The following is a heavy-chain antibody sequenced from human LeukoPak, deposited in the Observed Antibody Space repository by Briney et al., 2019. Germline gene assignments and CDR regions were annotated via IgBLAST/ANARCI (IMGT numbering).Heavy chain of an antibody. CDR1: GFTFSSYA. D-gene: IGHD6-6*01. CDR3: AKDAGGSSSAFDI. J-gene: IGHJ3*02. V-gene: IGHV3-23*01. Sequence: GRSLRLSCAASGFTFSSYAMGWVRQAPGKGLEWVSAISGSGGSTYYADSVKGRFTISRDNSKSTLSLQMNSLRAEDTAVYYCAKDAGGSSSAFDIWGQGTMVTVSS. CDR2: ISGSGGST.